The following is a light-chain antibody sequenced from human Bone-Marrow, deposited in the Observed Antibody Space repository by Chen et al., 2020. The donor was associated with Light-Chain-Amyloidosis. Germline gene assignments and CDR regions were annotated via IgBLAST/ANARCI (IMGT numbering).Light chain of an antibody. CDR1: SSDVGGDNH. Sequence: QSALTQPHSVSGSPGQSITLSRTGTSSDVGGDNHVSWYQQHPDKAPKLMIYEVTNRPSWVPDRFSGSKSDNTASLTISGLQTEDEADYFCSSYTITNTLVFGSGTRVTVL. CDR3: SSYTITNTLV. V-gene: IGLV2-14*01. J-gene: IGLJ1*01. CDR2: EVT.